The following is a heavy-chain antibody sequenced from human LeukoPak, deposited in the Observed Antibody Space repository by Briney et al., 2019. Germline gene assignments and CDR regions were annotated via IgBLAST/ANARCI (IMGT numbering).Heavy chain of an antibody. Sequence: GASVKVSCKASGYTFTSYAMNWVRQAPGQGLEWMGWINTNTGNPTYAQGFTGRFVFSLDTSVSTAYLQISSLKAEDTAVYYCAGSDIAAAGTYRKYFQHWGQGTLVTVSS. J-gene: IGHJ1*01. CDR3: AGSDIAAAGTYRKYFQH. CDR1: GYTFTSYA. V-gene: IGHV7-4-1*02. D-gene: IGHD6-13*01. CDR2: INTNTGNP.